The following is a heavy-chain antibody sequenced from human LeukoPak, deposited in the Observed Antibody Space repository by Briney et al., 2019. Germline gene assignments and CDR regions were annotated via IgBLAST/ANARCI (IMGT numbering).Heavy chain of an antibody. V-gene: IGHV1-18*01. CDR2: ISAYNGNT. Sequence: ASVKVSCKASGYTFTSYDINWVRQATGQGLEWMGWISAYNGNTNYAQKLQGRVTMTTDASTSTAYMELRSLRSDDTAVYYCAREEYSGSYRDYWGQGTLVTVSS. CDR3: AREEYSGSYRDY. CDR1: GYTFTSYD. J-gene: IGHJ4*02. D-gene: IGHD1-26*01.